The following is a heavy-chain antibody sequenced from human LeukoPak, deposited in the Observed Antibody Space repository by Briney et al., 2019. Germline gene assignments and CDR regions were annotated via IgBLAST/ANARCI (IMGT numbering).Heavy chain of an antibody. CDR1: GFTVSGHC. J-gene: IGHJ3*01. CDR3: ARGGLGGEALEV. D-gene: IGHD3-10*01. Sequence: QPGGSLRLSCAASGFTVSGHCMSWVRQAPGKGLGWVSVIHSGGTAYYADSVKGRFTISRDNSKNTLFLQLNSLRPEDTALYYCARGGLGGEALEVWGQGTMVTVSS. V-gene: IGHV3-66*02. CDR2: IHSGGTA.